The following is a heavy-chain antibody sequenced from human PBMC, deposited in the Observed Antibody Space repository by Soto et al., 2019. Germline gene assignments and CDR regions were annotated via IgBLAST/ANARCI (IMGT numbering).Heavy chain of an antibody. CDR2: INPNSGGA. Sequence: GPSVKVSCKASGYTFTGYYMHWVRQAPGQGLEWMGWINPNSGGANYAQSFQGRVTLTRDASINTAYMDLTRLTSGDAAVYYCARSSTYNFDSSGYYDYWGPGTLVSVSS. CDR3: ARSSTYNFDSSGYYDY. V-gene: IGHV1-2*02. CDR1: GYTFTGYY. J-gene: IGHJ4*02. D-gene: IGHD3-22*01.